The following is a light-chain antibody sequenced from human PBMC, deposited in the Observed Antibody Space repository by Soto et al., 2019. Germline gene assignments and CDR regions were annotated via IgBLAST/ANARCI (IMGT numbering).Light chain of an antibody. CDR1: QSVSSN. CDR3: QQYNNWPPWT. J-gene: IGKJ1*01. CDR2: GAS. Sequence: EIVMTQSPSTLSVSPGRRATLSCRASQSVSSNLAWYQQKPRQAPRLLXYGASTRATGIPARFSGSGSGTEFTLTISSLQSEDFAVYYCQQYNNWPPWTFGQGTKVDIK. V-gene: IGKV3-15*01.